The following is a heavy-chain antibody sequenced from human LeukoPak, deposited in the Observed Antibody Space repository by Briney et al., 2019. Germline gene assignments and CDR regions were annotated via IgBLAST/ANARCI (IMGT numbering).Heavy chain of an antibody. CDR2: ISSSSSYI. J-gene: IGHJ6*02. D-gene: IGHD2-2*01. CDR3: ARDLGYCSSTSCPKYGMDV. Sequence: GGSLRLSCAASGFTFSSYSMNWVRQAPGKGLEWVSSISSSSSYIYYADSVKGRFTISRDNAKNSLYLQMNSLRAEDTAVYYCARDLGYCSSTSCPKYGMDVWGHGTTVTVSS. V-gene: IGHV3-21*01. CDR1: GFTFSSYS.